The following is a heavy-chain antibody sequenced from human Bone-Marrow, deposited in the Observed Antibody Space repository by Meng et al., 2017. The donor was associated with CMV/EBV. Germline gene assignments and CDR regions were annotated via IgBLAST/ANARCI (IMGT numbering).Heavy chain of an antibody. J-gene: IGHJ5*02. CDR3: ARDRALTGGNYGVRWFDP. D-gene: IGHD2-8*02. CDR2: INPDSGGT. Sequence: GLEWMGWINPDSGGTNYAQKFQGRVTMTRDTSISTAYMELSRLGSDDTAVYFCARDRALTGGNYGVRWFDPWGQGTLVTVSS. V-gene: IGHV1-2*02.